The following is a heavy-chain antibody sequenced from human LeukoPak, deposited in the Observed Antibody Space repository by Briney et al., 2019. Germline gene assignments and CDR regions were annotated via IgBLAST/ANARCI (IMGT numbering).Heavy chain of an antibody. Sequence: PGGSLRLSCASSGFTFSVYAMNWVGQAPGKGLEWVSGISGSGTSTFYADSVRGRFTISRDNSNDTLYLQMDSLRAEDTAVYYCAKDQHFDFWSGYYNWFDPWGQGTLVTVSS. J-gene: IGHJ5*02. V-gene: IGHV3-23*01. D-gene: IGHD3-3*01. CDR1: GFTFSVYA. CDR2: ISGSGTST. CDR3: AKDQHFDFWSGYYNWFDP.